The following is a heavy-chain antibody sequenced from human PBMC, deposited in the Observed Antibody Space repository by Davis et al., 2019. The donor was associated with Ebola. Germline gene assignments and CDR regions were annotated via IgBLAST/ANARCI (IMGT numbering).Heavy chain of an antibody. CDR3: ARGGRGYCSGGSCYPYRKTNWFDP. D-gene: IGHD2-15*01. J-gene: IGHJ5*02. CDR2: IYSGGST. V-gene: IGHV3-53*01. Sequence: PGGSLRLSCAASGFTVSSNYMSWVRQAPGKGLEWVSVIYSGGSTYYADSVKGRFTISRDNSKNTLYLQMNSLRAEDTAVYYCARGGRGYCSGGSCYPYRKTNWFDPWGQGTLVTVSS. CDR1: GFTVSSNY.